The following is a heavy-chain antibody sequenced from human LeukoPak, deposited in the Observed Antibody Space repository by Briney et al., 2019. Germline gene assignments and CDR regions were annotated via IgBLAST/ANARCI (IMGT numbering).Heavy chain of an antibody. D-gene: IGHD6-6*01. J-gene: IGHJ4*02. CDR1: GGSISGYY. CDR2: IYYSGNT. Sequence: SETLSLTCTVSGGSISGYYWVWIRQPPGKGLEWIGYIYYSGNTNYNPSLKSRVTISVDTSKNQFSLKLSSVTAADTAVYYCARHAYSSSATLDYWGQGTLVTVSS. V-gene: IGHV4-59*08. CDR3: ARHAYSSSATLDY.